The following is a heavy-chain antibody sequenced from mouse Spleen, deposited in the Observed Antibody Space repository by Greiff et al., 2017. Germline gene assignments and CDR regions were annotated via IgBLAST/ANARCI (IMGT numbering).Heavy chain of an antibody. D-gene: IGHD2-5*01. J-gene: IGHJ2*01. Sequence: EVQLVESGPGLVKPSQSLSLTCSVTGYSITSGYYWKGIRQNAGNKQEWMGNIRYDGSNNYNPSFKNRISITRDTSKHQFILKLKSVTTEATDKYYCSRVPTLNNSNTFYYFDYWGQGTTVTVSS. V-gene: IGHV3-6*01. CDR3: SRVPTLNNSNTFYYFDY. CDR1: GYSITSGYY. CDR2: IRYDGSN.